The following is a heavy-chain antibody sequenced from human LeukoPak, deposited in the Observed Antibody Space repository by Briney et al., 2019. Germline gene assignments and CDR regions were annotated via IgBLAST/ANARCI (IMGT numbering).Heavy chain of an antibody. D-gene: IGHD3-22*01. Sequence: PGGSLRLSCAASGFTFSSYSMNWVRQAPGKGLEWVSYISSSSSTIYYADSVKGRFTISRDNAKNSLYLQMNSLRAEDTAVYYCAISLTHYYDSSGYYGGVDYWGQGTLVTVSS. CDR2: ISSSSSTI. CDR3: AISLTHYYDSSGYYGGVDY. CDR1: GFTFSSYS. V-gene: IGHV3-48*04. J-gene: IGHJ4*02.